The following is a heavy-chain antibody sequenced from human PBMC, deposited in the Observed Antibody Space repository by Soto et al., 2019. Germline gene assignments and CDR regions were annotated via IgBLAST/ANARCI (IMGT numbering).Heavy chain of an antibody. J-gene: IGHJ6*02. Sequence: VSGGSISSYYWSWIRQPPGKGLEWIGYIYYSGSTNYNPSLKSRVTISVDTSKNQFSLKLSSVTAADTAVYYCARGGYYGSGSYYNGQGPFYYGMDVWGQGTTVTVSS. D-gene: IGHD3-10*01. CDR3: ARGGYYGSGSYYNGQGPFYYGMDV. V-gene: IGHV4-59*01. CDR2: IYYSGST. CDR1: GGSISSYY.